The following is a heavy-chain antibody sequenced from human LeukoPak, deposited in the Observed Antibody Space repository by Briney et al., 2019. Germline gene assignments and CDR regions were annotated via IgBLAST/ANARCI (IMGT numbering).Heavy chain of an antibody. D-gene: IGHD3-22*01. CDR3: ARARGVSTGYRPIDY. CDR1: GFTFRNYV. CDR2: TSSDLNVK. J-gene: IGHJ4*02. V-gene: IGHV3-30-3*01. Sequence: GGSLRLSCAASGFTFRNYVIHWVRQAPGKGLEWVAVTSSDLNVKLYADSVKGRFTISRDNSRSTLYLQMNSLRAEDTAVYYCARARGVSTGYRPIDYWGQGTLVTVSS.